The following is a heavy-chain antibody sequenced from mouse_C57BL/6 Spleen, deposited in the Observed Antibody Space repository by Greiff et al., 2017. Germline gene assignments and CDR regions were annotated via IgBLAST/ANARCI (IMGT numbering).Heavy chain of an antibody. CDR3: ARSGYYYGSSYDAMDY. CDR2: IYPRSGNT. CDR1: GYTFTSYG. Sequence: VQLQESGAELARPGASVKLSCKASGYTFTSYGISWVKQRTGQGLEWIGEIYPRSGNTYYNEKFKGKATLTADKSSSTAYMELRSLTSEDSAVYFCARSGYYYGSSYDAMDYWGQGTSVTVSS. J-gene: IGHJ4*01. V-gene: IGHV1-81*01. D-gene: IGHD1-1*01.